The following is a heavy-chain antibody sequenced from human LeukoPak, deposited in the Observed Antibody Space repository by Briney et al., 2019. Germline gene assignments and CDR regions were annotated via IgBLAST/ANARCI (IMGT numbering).Heavy chain of an antibody. D-gene: IGHD6-19*01. CDR3: ARHPIAVANFDY. J-gene: IGHJ4*02. V-gene: IGHV4-59*08. CDR1: GGSISSYY. Sequence: NPSETLSLTCTVSGGSISSYYWSWIRQPPGKGPEWIGYIYYSGSTNYNPSLKSRVTISVDTSKNQFSLKLSSVTAADTAVYYCARHPIAVANFDYWGQGTLVTVSS. CDR2: IYYSGST.